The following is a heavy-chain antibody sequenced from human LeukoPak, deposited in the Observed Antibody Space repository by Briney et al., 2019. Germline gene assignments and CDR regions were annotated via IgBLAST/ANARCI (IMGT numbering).Heavy chain of an antibody. CDR1: GYSFTTYA. CDR3: ARDQGYCTSASCSIDY. Sequence: ASVEVPCKASGYSFTTYAISWVRQAPGQGLEWMGRISAYNGNTNYAQKLQGRVTMTTDTSTNTAYMDLRSLRSGDTAVYYCARDQGYCTSASCSIDYWGQGTLVTVSS. J-gene: IGHJ4*02. V-gene: IGHV1-18*01. D-gene: IGHD2-2*01. CDR2: ISAYNGNT.